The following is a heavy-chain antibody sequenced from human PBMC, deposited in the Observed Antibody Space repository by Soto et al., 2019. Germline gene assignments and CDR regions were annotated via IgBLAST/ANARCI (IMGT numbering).Heavy chain of an antibody. J-gene: IGHJ5*02. CDR3: ARVGFTAVDWFDP. D-gene: IGHD2-21*01. CDR1: GHGGSFSGYY. CDR2: INDSGYT. V-gene: IGHV4-34*01. Sequence: QVQLQQWGAGLLKPSETLSLTCTVHGHGGSFSGYYWSWIRQPPGKGLEWIAEINDSGYTNYNPSLKSRVTISVDTSMNQFSLTLTSVTAADTAVYYCARVGFTAVDWFDPWGQGNLVIVSS.